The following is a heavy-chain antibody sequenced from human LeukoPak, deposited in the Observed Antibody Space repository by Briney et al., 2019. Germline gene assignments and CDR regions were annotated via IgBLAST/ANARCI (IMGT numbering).Heavy chain of an antibody. Sequence: GGSLRLSCAASGFTFSSYGMHWVRQAPGKGLEWVAVISYDGSNKYYADSVKGRFTISRDNSKNTLYLQMNSLRAEDTAVYYCAKDRPKDYYYDSSGYYDYWGQGTLVTVSS. CDR1: GFTFSSYG. D-gene: IGHD3-22*01. J-gene: IGHJ4*02. CDR3: AKDRPKDYYYDSSGYYDY. CDR2: ISYDGSNK. V-gene: IGHV3-30*18.